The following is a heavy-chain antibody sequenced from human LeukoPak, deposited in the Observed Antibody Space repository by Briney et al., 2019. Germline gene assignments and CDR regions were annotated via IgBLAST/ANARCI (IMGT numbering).Heavy chain of an antibody. CDR2: VSKSGST. CDR1: GGSITSHF. D-gene: IGHD5-12*01. CDR3: ARDDYGVFDAFDV. V-gene: IGHV4-59*08. Sequence: NSSETLSLTCTVSGGSITSHFWTWIRQAPGKGLEWLGYVSKSGSTNYNPSLQSRITISLDTSKNQCSLKLTSVTAADTAVYFCARDDYGVFDAFDVWGQGTVVTVSS. J-gene: IGHJ3*01.